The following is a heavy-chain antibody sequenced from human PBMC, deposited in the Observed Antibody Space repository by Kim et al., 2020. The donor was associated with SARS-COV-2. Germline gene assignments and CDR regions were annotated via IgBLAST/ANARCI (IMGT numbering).Heavy chain of an antibody. V-gene: IGHV1-3*01. Sequence: KYSQKSQGRVTITRDTSASTAYMELSSLRSEDTAVYYCARNYDFWSGYDYWGQGTLVTVSS. D-gene: IGHD3-3*01. CDR3: ARNYDFWSGYDY. J-gene: IGHJ4*02.